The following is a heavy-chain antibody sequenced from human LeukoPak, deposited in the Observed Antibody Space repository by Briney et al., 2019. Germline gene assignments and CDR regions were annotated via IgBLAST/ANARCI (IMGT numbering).Heavy chain of an antibody. CDR1: GGSISSYY. V-gene: IGHV4-59*01. D-gene: IGHD3-3*01. Sequence: SETLSLTCTVSGGSISSYYWSWIRQPPGKGLEWIGYIYYSGSTNYNPSLKSRVTISVDTSKNQFSLKLSSATAADTAVYYCANLRRYDFWSGYYGHWGQGTLVTVSS. CDR2: IYYSGST. CDR3: ANLRRYDFWSGYYGH. J-gene: IGHJ4*02.